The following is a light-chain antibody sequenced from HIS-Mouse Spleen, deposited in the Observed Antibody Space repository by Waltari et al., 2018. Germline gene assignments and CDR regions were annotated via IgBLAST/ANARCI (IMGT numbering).Light chain of an antibody. Sequence: SYELTQPPSVSVSPGQTARITCSGDALPKKYASWYQQKSGQAPVLVIYEDSKRPSGIPERFSGSSSGTMATLTISVAQVEDEADYYCYSTDSSGNHRVFGGGTKLTVL. CDR3: YSTDSSGNHRV. J-gene: IGLJ2*01. V-gene: IGLV3-10*01. CDR1: ALPKKY. CDR2: EDS.